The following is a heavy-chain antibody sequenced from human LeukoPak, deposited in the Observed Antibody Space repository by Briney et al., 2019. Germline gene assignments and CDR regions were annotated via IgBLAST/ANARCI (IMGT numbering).Heavy chain of an antibody. D-gene: IGHD3-22*01. Sequence: QPSETLSLTCTVSGGSISSYWSWIQQPAGKGLEWIGRIYASGNNNYNTDYNPSLTSRVTMSVDTSKNQFSLKLTSVTAADTAVYYCARGKRRFSSGLFDYWGQGTLVTVSS. V-gene: IGHV4-4*07. CDR1: GGSISSY. CDR2: IYASGNNNYNT. CDR3: ARGKRRFSSGLFDY. J-gene: IGHJ4*02.